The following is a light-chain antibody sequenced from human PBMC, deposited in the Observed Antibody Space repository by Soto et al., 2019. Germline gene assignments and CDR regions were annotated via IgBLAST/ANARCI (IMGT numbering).Light chain of an antibody. J-gene: IGLJ7*01. V-gene: IGLV2-23*01. Sequence: QSVLNQPASVSGSPGQSITISCTGTSSDVGSYNLVSWYQQHPGKAPKLMIYEGSKRPSGVSNRFSGSKSGNTASLTISGLQAEDEADYYCCSYAGSSTPVFGGGTQLTVL. CDR1: SSDVGSYNL. CDR3: CSYAGSSTPV. CDR2: EGS.